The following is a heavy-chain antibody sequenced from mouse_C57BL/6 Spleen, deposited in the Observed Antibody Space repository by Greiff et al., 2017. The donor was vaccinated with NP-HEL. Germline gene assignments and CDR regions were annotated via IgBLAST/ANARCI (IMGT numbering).Heavy chain of an antibody. Sequence: QVQLQQSGAELARPGASVKLSCTASGYTFTSYGISWVKQRTGQGLEWIGEIYPRSGNTYYNEKFKGKATLTADKSSSTAYMELRSLTSEDSAVYFCAREGVDVYYIFDYWGQGTTLTVSS. D-gene: IGHD2-3*01. CDR1: GYTFTSYG. J-gene: IGHJ2*01. CDR3: AREGVDVYYIFDY. CDR2: IYPRSGNT. V-gene: IGHV1-81*01.